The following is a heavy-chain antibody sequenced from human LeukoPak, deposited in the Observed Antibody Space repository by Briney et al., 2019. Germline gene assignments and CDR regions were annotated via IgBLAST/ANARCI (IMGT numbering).Heavy chain of an antibody. Sequence: ASLRVSSEPSLETSTVYDIDGVSGGTGGGVWSGVGMNPNSGNTGYAKKFQGRVTMTRKTSISTAYMEMISLRSEDTAVYYCATLPIMITFGGVNAFDIWGQGTMVTVSS. V-gene: IGHV1-8*01. CDR2: MNPNSGNT. D-gene: IGHD3-16*01. CDR3: ATLPIMITFGGVNAFDI. J-gene: IGHJ3*02. CDR1: LETSTVYD.